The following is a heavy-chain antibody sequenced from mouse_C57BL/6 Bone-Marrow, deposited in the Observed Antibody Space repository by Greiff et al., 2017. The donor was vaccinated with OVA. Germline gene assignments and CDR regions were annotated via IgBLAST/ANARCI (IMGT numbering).Heavy chain of an antibody. CDR1: GFSLTSYG. CDR2: IWSGGST. V-gene: IGHV2-2*01. D-gene: IGHD1-1*01. Sequence: VKVVESGPGLVQPSQSLSITCTVSGFSLTSYGVHWVRQSPGKGLEWLGVIWSGGSTDYNAAFISRLSISKDNSKSQVFFKMNSLQADDTAIYYCARTQIYYYGPWYFDVWGTGTTVTVSS. J-gene: IGHJ1*03. CDR3: ARTQIYYYGPWYFDV.